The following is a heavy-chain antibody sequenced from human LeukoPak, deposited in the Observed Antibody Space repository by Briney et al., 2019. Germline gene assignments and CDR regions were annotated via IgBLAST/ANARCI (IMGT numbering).Heavy chain of an antibody. D-gene: IGHD6-13*01. J-gene: IGHJ4*02. V-gene: IGHV3-53*01. CDR3: TRGGVIAGSDY. CDR1: GFTVNNSY. CDR2: IYSDGSR. Sequence: GGSLRLSCAASGFTVNNSYMSWVRQAPGKGLEWDSVIYSDGSRHYADSVKGRFTISRDNAKNTLYLQMNSLRAEDTALYYCTRGGVIAGSDYWGQGTLVTVSS.